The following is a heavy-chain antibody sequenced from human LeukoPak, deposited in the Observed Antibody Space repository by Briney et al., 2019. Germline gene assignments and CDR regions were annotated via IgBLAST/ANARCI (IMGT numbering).Heavy chain of an antibody. J-gene: IGHJ5*02. CDR3: ASSNDYEFSVPSWFDP. CDR1: GYTFTGYY. Sequence: GASVKVSCKASGYTFTGYYMHWVRQAPGQGLEWMGWINPNSGGTNYAQKFQGRVTMTRDTSISTAYMELSRLRSDDTAVYYCASSNDYEFSVPSWFDPWGQGTLVTVSS. CDR2: INPNSGGT. V-gene: IGHV1-2*02. D-gene: IGHD4-17*01.